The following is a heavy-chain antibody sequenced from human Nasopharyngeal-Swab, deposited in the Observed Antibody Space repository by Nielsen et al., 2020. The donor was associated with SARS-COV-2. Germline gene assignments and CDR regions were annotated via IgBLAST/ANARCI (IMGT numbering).Heavy chain of an antibody. V-gene: IGHV1-69*13. D-gene: IGHD2-2*01. CDR3: ASSLGPANYYYYGMYV. J-gene: IGHJ6*02. Sequence: SAKVSCKASGWTFSSYAISWVRQPPGQRLVWMRGIIPIFGTANYAQKFQGRVTITADESTSTAYMELSSLRSEDTAVYYCASSLGPANYYYYGMYVWGQGTTVTVSS. CDR1: GWTFSSYA. CDR2: IIPIFGTA.